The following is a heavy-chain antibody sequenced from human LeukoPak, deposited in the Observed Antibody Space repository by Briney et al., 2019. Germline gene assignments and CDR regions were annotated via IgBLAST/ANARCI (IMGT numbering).Heavy chain of an antibody. J-gene: IGHJ5*02. D-gene: IGHD3-16*01. CDR2: INHSGST. CDR3: ARDHGPGGGRFDP. CDR1: GGSFSGYY. V-gene: IGHV4-34*01. Sequence: SETLSLTCAVYGGSFSGYYWSWIRQPPGKGLEWVGEINHSGSTNYNPSLKSRVTISVDTSKNQFSLKLSSVTAADTAVYYCARDHGPGGGRFDPWGQGTLVTVSS.